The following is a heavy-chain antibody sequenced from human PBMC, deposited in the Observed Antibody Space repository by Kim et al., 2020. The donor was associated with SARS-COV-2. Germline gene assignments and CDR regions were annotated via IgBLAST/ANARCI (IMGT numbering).Heavy chain of an antibody. CDR2: IYYSGST. CDR1: GGSISSSSYY. CDR3: AREGWKYYYYGMDV. V-gene: IGHV4-39*02. D-gene: IGHD1-1*01. J-gene: IGHJ6*02. Sequence: SETLSLTCTVSGGSISSSSYYWGWIRQPPGKGLEWIGSIYYSGSTYYNPSLKSRVTISVDTSKNQFSLKLSSVTAADTAVYYCAREGWKYYYYGMDVWGQGTTVTVSS.